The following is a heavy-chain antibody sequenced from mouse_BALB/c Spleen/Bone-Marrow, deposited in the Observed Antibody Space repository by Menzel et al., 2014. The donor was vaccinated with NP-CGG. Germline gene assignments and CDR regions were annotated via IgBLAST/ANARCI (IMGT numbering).Heavy chain of an antibody. D-gene: IGHD2-10*02. CDR2: IDPENGDT. J-gene: IGHJ2*01. CDR3: NEGYGNYGY. Sequence: VQLKQSGAELVRSGASVKLSCTASGFNIXDYYMHWVKQRPERGLEWIGWIDPENGDTEYAPKFQGKATMTADTSSNTAYLQLSSLTSEDTAVYYCNEGYGNYGYWGQGTTLTVSS. V-gene: IGHV14-4*02. CDR1: GFNIXDYY.